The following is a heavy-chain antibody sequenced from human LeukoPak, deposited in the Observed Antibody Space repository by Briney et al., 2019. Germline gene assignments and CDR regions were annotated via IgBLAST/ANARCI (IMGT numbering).Heavy chain of an antibody. J-gene: IGHJ1*01. CDR3: ARAQSEIGGYYHEYFRH. CDR2: LKSDGST. CDR1: GFKFSSYW. Sequence: GGSLRLSCAASGFKFSSYWMHWVRQAPGKGLVWVSRLKSDGSTNYADSVKARFTISRDNAKNKVSLQMNSVRAEDKGVYYCARAQSEIGGYYHEYFRHWGQGTLVTVSS. V-gene: IGHV3-74*01. D-gene: IGHD3-22*01.